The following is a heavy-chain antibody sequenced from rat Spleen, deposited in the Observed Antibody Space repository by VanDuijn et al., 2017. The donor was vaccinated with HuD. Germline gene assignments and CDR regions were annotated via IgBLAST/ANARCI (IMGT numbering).Heavy chain of an antibody. V-gene: IGHV2-1*01. Sequence: QVQLKESGPGLVQPSQTLSLTCTVSGFSLTSYSVHWVRQPPGKGLEWMGGIWGNGNTDYDSTLKSRLIISRDTSKSQVFLKMNSLQTDDTAIYFCTSLFLPHSRAFDYWGQGVMVTVSS. J-gene: IGHJ2*01. CDR1: GFSLTSYS. D-gene: IGHD1-4*01. CDR3: TSLFLPHSRAFDY. CDR2: IWGNGNT.